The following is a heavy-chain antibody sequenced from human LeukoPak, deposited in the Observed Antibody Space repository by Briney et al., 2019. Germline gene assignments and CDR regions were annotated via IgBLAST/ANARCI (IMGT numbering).Heavy chain of an antibody. CDR3: ARRDTIVGATKFDY. D-gene: IGHD1-26*01. CDR2: IYHSGST. V-gene: IGHV4-38-2*01. CDR1: GYSISSGYY. J-gene: IGHJ4*02. Sequence: SETLSLTCAVSGYSISSGYYWGWIRQPPGKGLEWIGSIYHSGSTYYNPSLKSRVTISVDTSKNQFSLKLSSVTAADTAVYYCARRDTIVGATKFDYWGRGTLVTVSS.